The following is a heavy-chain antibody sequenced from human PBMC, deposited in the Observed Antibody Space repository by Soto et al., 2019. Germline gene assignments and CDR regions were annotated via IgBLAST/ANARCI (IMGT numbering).Heavy chain of an antibody. CDR3: ARGRYSGWYFDL. Sequence: GGSLRLSCAASGFTFSSYDMHWVRQATGKGLEWVSAIGTAGDPYYPGSAKGRFTISRENAKNSLYLQMNSLRPGDTAVYYCARGRYSGWYFDLWGRGTLVTVSS. CDR1: GFTFSSYD. J-gene: IGHJ2*01. CDR2: IGTAGDP. V-gene: IGHV3-13*05. D-gene: IGHD2-15*01.